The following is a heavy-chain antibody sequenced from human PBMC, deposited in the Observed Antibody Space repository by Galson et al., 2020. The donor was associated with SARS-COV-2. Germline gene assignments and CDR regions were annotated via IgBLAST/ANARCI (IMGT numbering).Heavy chain of an antibody. CDR2: IYPDDSDT. CDR3: ARAPMVLSARSI. CDR1: GYSFTTYW. V-gene: IGHV5-51*01. J-gene: IGHJ4*02. D-gene: IGHD3-10*01. Sequence: GESLKISCTGSGYSFTTYWIGWVRQKPGKGLEWMGIIYPDDSDTRYSPSFQGQVTISADRSINTAYLQWSSLRASDTAMYYCARAPMVLSARSIWGQGTLVTVSS.